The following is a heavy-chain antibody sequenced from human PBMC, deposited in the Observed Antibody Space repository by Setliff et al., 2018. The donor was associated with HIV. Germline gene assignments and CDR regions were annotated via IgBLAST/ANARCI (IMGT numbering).Heavy chain of an antibody. D-gene: IGHD3-10*01. J-gene: IGHJ5*02. V-gene: IGHV3-64*01. CDR2: ISSNGGNT. Sequence: LRLSCAASGFTFSSYAMHWVRQAPGKGLEYVSSISSNGGNTYYASSLKGRFTISRDNYKNTLFVQMNSLRAEDTAVYYCARATSPRPMVRGGWFDPWGQGTLVTVSS. CDR3: ARATSPRPMVRGGWFDP. CDR1: GFTFSSYA.